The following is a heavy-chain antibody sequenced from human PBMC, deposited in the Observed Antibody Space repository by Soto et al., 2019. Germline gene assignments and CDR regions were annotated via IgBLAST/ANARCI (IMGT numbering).Heavy chain of an antibody. CDR3: ARDYGLLWFGELMSDYGMDV. D-gene: IGHD3-10*01. CDR1: GFTFSSYW. CDR2: IKQDGSEK. J-gene: IGHJ6*02. Sequence: GGSLRLSCAASGFTFSSYWMSWVRQAPGKGLEWVANIKQDGSEKYYVDSVKGRFTISRDNAKNSLYLKMNSLRAEDTAVYYCARDYGLLWFGELMSDYGMDVWGQGTTVTVSS. V-gene: IGHV3-7*05.